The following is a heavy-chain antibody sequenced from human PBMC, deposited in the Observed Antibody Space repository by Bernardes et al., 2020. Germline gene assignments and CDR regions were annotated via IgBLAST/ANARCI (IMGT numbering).Heavy chain of an antibody. CDR3: AKGIAARPTAIDY. J-gene: IGHJ4*02. CDR1: GFTFSSYA. Sequence: VWSLRLSCAASGFTFSSYAMSWVRQAPGKGLEWVSAISGSGGSTYYADSVKGRFTISRDNSKNTLYLQMNSLRAEDTAVYYCAKGIAARPTAIDYWGQGTLVTVSS. D-gene: IGHD6-6*01. CDR2: ISGSGGST. V-gene: IGHV3-23*01.